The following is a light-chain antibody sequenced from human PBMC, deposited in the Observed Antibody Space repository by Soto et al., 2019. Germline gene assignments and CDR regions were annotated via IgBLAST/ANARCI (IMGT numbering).Light chain of an antibody. V-gene: IGLV2-23*01. J-gene: IGLJ1*01. Sequence: SVLPHPVSVSGSPGQSIPISRTGTSSDVGSYNLVYWYQQHPGKAPKLMIYEGSQRPSGDSNRFSGSKSGNTASLTISGLQAEDEADYYCCSYAGSSTYYGFGAGTKVTVL. CDR2: EGS. CDR3: CSYAGSSTYYG. CDR1: SSDVGSYNL.